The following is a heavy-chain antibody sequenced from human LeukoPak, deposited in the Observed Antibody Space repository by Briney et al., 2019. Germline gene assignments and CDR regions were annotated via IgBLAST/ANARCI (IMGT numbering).Heavy chain of an antibody. V-gene: IGHV1-2*02. CDR3: ARVSNYDSLSGYYRNWFDS. CDR1: GYTFIGYF. J-gene: IGHJ5*01. D-gene: IGHD3-9*01. Sequence: AAPRVSCMPSGYTFIGYFMRWGREAPGQGGGWMGWINPNSGGTNSVQKFRGRVTLTRDTSISTAYMELSRLRADDTAVYYCARVSNYDSLSGYYRNWFDSWGQGTLVTVSS. CDR2: INPNSGGT.